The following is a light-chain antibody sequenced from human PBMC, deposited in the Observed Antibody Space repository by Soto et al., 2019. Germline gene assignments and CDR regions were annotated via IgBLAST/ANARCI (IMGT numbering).Light chain of an antibody. CDR1: QDISSS. CDR2: AAS. CDR3: QQYGSSPWT. V-gene: IGKV1-39*01. Sequence: DIQMTQSPSTLSASVGDRVTISCRASQDISSSLNWYQHKSGKAPKLLIYAASGLHSGVPSRFSGSGSGTDFTLTISRLEPEDFAVYYCQQYGSSPWTFGQGTKVDIK. J-gene: IGKJ1*01.